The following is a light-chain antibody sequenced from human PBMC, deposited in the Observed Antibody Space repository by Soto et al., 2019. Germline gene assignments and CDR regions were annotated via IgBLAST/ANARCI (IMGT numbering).Light chain of an antibody. CDR3: SSYTSSDTLVV. Sequence: QSALTQPPSASGSPGQSVTISCAGTSSDVGGYNYVSWYQQYPGKVPKLMIYEVNERPSGVPDRFSASKSGNTASLTISGLQADDEADYYCSSYTSSDTLVVFGTGTKVTVL. CDR1: SSDVGGYNY. CDR2: EVN. V-gene: IGLV2-8*01. J-gene: IGLJ1*01.